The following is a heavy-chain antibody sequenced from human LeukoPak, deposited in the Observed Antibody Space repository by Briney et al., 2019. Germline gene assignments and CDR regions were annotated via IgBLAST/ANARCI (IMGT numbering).Heavy chain of an antibody. D-gene: IGHD3-10*01. CDR3: ARVRAGRHGGSFDP. CDR2: ISYDGSNK. CDR1: GFTFSSYA. V-gene: IGHV3-30*04. Sequence: GRSLRLSCAASGFTFSSYAMHWVRQAPGKGLEWVAVISYDGSNKYYADSVKGRFTISRDNSKNTLYLQMNSLRAEDTAVYYCARVRAGRHGGSFDPWGQGTLVTVSS. J-gene: IGHJ5*02.